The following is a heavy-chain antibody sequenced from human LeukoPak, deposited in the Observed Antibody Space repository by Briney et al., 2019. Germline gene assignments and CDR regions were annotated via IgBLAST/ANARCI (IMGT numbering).Heavy chain of an antibody. CDR2: ISGSGGST. D-gene: IGHD6-13*01. CDR3: AKDRRYSSSRGYYFDY. J-gene: IGHJ4*02. Sequence: PGGSLRLSCAASGFTFSSYAMSWVRQAPGKGLEWVSAISGSGGSTYYADSVKGRFTISRDNSKNTLYLQMKSLRAEDTAVYYCAKDRRYSSSRGYYFDYWGQGTLVTVSS. V-gene: IGHV3-23*01. CDR1: GFTFSSYA.